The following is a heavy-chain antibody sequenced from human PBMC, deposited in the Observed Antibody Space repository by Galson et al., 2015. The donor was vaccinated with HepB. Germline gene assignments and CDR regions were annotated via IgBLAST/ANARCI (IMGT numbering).Heavy chain of an antibody. CDR1: GFTFSDYY. Sequence: SLRLSCAAPGFTFSDYYMSWIRQAPGKGLEWVSYISSSSSYTNYADSVKGRFTISRDNAKNSLYLQMNSLRAEDTAVYYCAREDGCSGGSCYFSRYYYMDVWGKGTTVTVSS. CDR2: ISSSSSYT. CDR3: AREDGCSGGSCYFSRYYYMDV. J-gene: IGHJ6*03. D-gene: IGHD2-15*01. V-gene: IGHV3-11*06.